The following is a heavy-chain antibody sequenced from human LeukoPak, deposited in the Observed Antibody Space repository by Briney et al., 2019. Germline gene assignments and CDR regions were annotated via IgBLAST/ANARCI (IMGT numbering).Heavy chain of an antibody. Sequence: PSETLSLTCTVSGGSISSGSYYWSWIRQPAGKGLEWIGRIYTTGSTNYNPSLKSRLTISVDTSKNQFSLKLSSVTAADTAIYYCVRLDYSNFFDYWGQGNLVTVSS. CDR2: IYTTGST. V-gene: IGHV4-61*02. CDR1: GGSISSGSYY. D-gene: IGHD4-11*01. CDR3: VRLDYSNFFDY. J-gene: IGHJ4*02.